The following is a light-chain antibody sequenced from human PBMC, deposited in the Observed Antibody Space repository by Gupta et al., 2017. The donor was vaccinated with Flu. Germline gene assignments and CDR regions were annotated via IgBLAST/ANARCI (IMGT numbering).Light chain of an antibody. Sequence: SSDVGGYNYVSWYQQHPGKAPKLMIYGVSNRPSGVSNRFSGSKSGNTASLTISGLQAEDEADYYCSSYTSSSTPYVFGTGTKVTVL. CDR3: SSYTSSSTPYV. V-gene: IGLV2-14*01. CDR1: SSDVGGYNY. CDR2: GVS. J-gene: IGLJ1*01.